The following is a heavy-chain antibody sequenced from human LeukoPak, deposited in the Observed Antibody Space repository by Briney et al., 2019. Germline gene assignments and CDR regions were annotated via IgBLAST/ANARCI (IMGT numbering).Heavy chain of an antibody. CDR3: ARDPHDQWDYYYGMDV. V-gene: IGHV3-23*01. Sequence: PGGSLRLSCAVSGITLSNYGMSWVRQAPGKGLEWVAGISGSGGRTNYADAVKGRFTISRDNSKNTLYLQMNSLRAEDTAVYYCARDPHDQWDYYYGMDVWGQGTTVTVSS. J-gene: IGHJ6*02. CDR2: ISGSGGRT. D-gene: IGHD2-8*01. CDR1: GITLSNYG.